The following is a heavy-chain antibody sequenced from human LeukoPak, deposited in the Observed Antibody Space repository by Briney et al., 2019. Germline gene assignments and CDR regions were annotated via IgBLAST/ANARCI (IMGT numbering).Heavy chain of an antibody. D-gene: IGHD2-2*02. CDR1: GYTFTSYY. J-gene: IGHJ3*02. Sequence: ASVKVSCKASGYTFTSYYMHWVRQAPGQGLEWMGLINPSGGSTSYAQKFQGRVTMTRDMSTSTVYMELSSLRSEDTAVYYCASAAQMYASSTSCYTGCASDIWGQGTMVTVSS. CDR3: ASAAQMYASSTSCYTGCASDI. V-gene: IGHV1-46*01. CDR2: INPSGGST.